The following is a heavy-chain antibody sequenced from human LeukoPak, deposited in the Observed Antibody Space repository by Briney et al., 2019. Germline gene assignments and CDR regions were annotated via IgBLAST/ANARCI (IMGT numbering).Heavy chain of an antibody. D-gene: IGHD1-26*01. CDR2: IKAKAHGGTI. CDR3: TTDGVGVEGATYDN. V-gene: IGHV3-15*01. CDR1: GFTFINAW. J-gene: IGHJ4*02. Sequence: TGGSLRLSCAASGFTFINAWMAWVRQAPGKGLEWVGRIKAKAHGGTIEYAAPVKGRSTISRDDSKNTLYLQMNSLKTEDTAVYYCTTDGVGVEGATYDNWGQGTLVSVSS.